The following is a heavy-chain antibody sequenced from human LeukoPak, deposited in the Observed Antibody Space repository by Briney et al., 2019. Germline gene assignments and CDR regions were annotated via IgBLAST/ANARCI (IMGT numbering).Heavy chain of an antibody. CDR1: GYSISSGCY. CDR3: ARVTGGNFDY. CDR2: IYHSGST. D-gene: IGHD2-8*02. J-gene: IGHJ4*02. Sequence: SETLSLTCTVSGYSISSGCYWGWIRQPPGKGLEWIGSIYHSGSTYYNPSLKSRVTIPVDTSKNQFSLKLSSVTASDTAVYYCARVTGGNFDYWGQGTLVTVSS. V-gene: IGHV4-38-2*02.